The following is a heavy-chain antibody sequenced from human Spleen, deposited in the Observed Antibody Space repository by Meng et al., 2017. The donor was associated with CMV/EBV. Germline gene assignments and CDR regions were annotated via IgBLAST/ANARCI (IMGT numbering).Heavy chain of an antibody. CDR1: GFSFSTYG. CDR2: IRHDGSKK. D-gene: IGHD3-3*01. Sequence: SGFSFSTYGMHWVRQAPGKGLEWVAFIRHDGSKKSYADSVKGRFTIDRDNSKNTLYLQMNSLRTEDTAMYYCARDRRITIFGENYFDPWGQGTLVTVSS. V-gene: IGHV3-30*02. J-gene: IGHJ5*02. CDR3: ARDRRITIFGENYFDP.